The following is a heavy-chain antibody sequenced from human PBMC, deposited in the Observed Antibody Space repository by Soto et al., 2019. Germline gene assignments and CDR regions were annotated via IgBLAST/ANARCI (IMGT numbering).Heavy chain of an antibody. J-gene: IGHJ6*02. CDR1: GFTFSSYG. CDR3: AKGLTIFGVVIYYYYAMDV. Sequence: QVRLVESGGGVVQPGRSLRLSCAASGFTFSSYGMHWVRQAPGKGLEWVAVISYDGSNQYYADSVKGRFTISRDNSKNTLSWQMNSLRTEDTAVYYCAKGLTIFGVVIYYYYAMDVWGQGTTVTVSS. D-gene: IGHD3-3*02. V-gene: IGHV3-30*18. CDR2: ISYDGSNQ.